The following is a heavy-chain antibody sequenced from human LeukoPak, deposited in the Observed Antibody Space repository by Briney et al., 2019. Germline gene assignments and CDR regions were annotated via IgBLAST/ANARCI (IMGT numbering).Heavy chain of an antibody. CDR1: GFTFSSYG. CDR3: ATDGYGVTDF. J-gene: IGHJ4*02. Sequence: GGSLRLSCAASGFTFSSYGMHWVRQAPGKGLEWVAVISYDGSNKYYADSVKGRFTISRDNSKNTLYLQMNSLRAEDTAVYFCATDGYGVTDFWGQGTLVIVSS. CDR2: ISYDGSNK. V-gene: IGHV3-30*03. D-gene: IGHD4-17*01.